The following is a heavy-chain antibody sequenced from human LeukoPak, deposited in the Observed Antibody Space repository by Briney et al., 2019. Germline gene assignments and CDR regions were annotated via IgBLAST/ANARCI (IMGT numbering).Heavy chain of an antibody. CDR2: INHSGST. CDR3: ARAIRARYFDY. V-gene: IGHV4-34*01. D-gene: IGHD2-2*02. CDR1: GGSFSGYY. J-gene: IGHJ4*02. Sequence: SETLSLTCAVYGGSFSGYYWSWIRQPPGKGLEWIGEINHSGSTNYNPSLKSRVTISVDKSKNQFSLKLSSVTAADTAVYYCARAIRARYFDYWGQGTLVTVSS.